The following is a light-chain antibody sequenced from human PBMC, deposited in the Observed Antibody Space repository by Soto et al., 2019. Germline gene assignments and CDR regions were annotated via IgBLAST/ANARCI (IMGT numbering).Light chain of an antibody. J-gene: IGLJ1*01. CDR2: EVT. CDR3: ISYTSASSPYV. CDR1: SSDVGGYNY. V-gene: IGLV2-14*01. Sequence: QSALTQPASVSGSHGQSITIPCTGSSSDVGGYNYVSWYQEHPGKAPKLIIYEVTNRPSGVSDRFSGSKSGNTASLTISGLQAEDEADYYCISYTSASSPYVFGGGTKVTVL.